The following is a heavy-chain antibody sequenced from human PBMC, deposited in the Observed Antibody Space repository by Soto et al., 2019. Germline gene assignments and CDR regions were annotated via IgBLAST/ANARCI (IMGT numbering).Heavy chain of an antibody. D-gene: IGHD3-22*01. CDR1: GYTFISYG. J-gene: IGHJ4*02. CDR2: ITPYNGNT. Sequence: QVQLLQSGAEVKKPGASVKVSCKTSGYTFISYGISWVRQAPGQGLEWMGWITPYNGNTHYAQKLQGRVTLTTDTSTSTAYMELRSLRSDDTAVYSCALYDSGPGYFDYWGQGTLVTVSS. CDR3: ALYDSGPGYFDY. V-gene: IGHV1-18*01.